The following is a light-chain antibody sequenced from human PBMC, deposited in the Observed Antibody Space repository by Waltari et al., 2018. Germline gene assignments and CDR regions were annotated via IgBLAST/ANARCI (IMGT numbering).Light chain of an antibody. CDR3: QQYDNWPGT. V-gene: IGKV3-15*01. J-gene: IGKJ1*01. CDR2: DAS. Sequence: ETVMTQSPATLSVSPGERASLSCRASQNVNNNLAWYQQKPGQVPRLPIFDASTRATGIPARFSGSGSGTEFTLTISSLQSEDFAVYYCQQYDNWPGTFGQGTKVEIK. CDR1: QNVNNN.